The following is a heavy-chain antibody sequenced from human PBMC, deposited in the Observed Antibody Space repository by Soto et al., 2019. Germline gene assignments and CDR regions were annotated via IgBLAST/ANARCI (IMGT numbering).Heavy chain of an antibody. CDR2: IYYSGST. CDR3: ATVAPFTMVRGVIDY. V-gene: IGHV4-31*03. CDR1: SGSISSGGYY. D-gene: IGHD3-10*01. J-gene: IGHJ4*02. Sequence: QVQLQESGTGLVKPSQTLSLTCTVSSGSISSGGYYWSWIHQHQGKGLEWIGYIYYSGSTYYNPSLNSRVTISVDTSKNQFSLKLSSVTAADTAVYYCATVAPFTMVRGVIDYWGQGTLVTVSS.